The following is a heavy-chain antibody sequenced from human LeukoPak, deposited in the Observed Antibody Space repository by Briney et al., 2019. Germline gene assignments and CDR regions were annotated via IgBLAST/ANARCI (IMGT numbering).Heavy chain of an antibody. CDR1: GYTFTGYY. CDR2: MNPNSGNT. D-gene: IGHD2-21*02. Sequence: ASVKVSCKASGYTFTGYYMHWVRQATGQGLEWMGWMNPNSGNTGYAQKFQGRVTMTRNTSISTAYMELSSLRSEDTAVYYCARESGGGDFPFDYWGQGTLVTVSS. CDR3: ARESGGGDFPFDY. V-gene: IGHV1-8*02. J-gene: IGHJ4*02.